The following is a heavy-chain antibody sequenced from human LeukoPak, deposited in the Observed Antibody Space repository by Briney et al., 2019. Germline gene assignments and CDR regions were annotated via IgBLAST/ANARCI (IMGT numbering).Heavy chain of an antibody. D-gene: IGHD4-17*01. CDR1: GFTFSSYG. J-gene: IGHJ4*02. V-gene: IGHV3-30*02. CDR3: AKGGGLYGDYRTYYFDY. Sequence: GGSLRLSCAASGFTFSSYGMHWVRQAPGKGLEWVAFIRYDGSNKYYADSVKGRFTISRDNSKNTLYLQMNSLRAEDTAVYYCAKGGGLYGDYRTYYFDYWGQGTLVTVSS. CDR2: IRYDGSNK.